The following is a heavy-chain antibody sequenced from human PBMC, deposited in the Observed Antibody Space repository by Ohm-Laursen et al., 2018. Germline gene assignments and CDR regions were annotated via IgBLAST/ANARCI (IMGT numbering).Heavy chain of an antibody. Sequence: SQTLSLTCTVSGGSISSGGYYWSWIRQHPGKGLDWIGYIYHGGSTSYNPSLKSQVTMSLDMSQNQFSLKLSSVTAADTAVYYCASTNSGSSPEAFDYWGQGTLVTVSS. V-gene: IGHV4-31*01. D-gene: IGHD1-26*01. CDR2: IYHGGST. CDR1: GGSISSGGYY. J-gene: IGHJ4*02. CDR3: ASTNSGSSPEAFDY.